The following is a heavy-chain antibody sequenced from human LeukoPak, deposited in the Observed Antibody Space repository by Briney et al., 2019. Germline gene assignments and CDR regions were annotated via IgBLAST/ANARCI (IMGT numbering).Heavy chain of an antibody. V-gene: IGHV4-4*07. CDR1: GGSINSY. CDR3: AREGYYDSSGQFWGGYYYYYYMDV. Sequence: SETLSLTCTVSGGSINSYWSWIRQPAGKGLEWIGRISGSGTITYNPALQSRLSISIDTSKNQFSLKLMSVTAADTAVYYCAREGYYDSSGQFWGGYYYYYYMDVWGKGTTVTVSS. D-gene: IGHD3-22*01. J-gene: IGHJ6*03. CDR2: ISGSGTI.